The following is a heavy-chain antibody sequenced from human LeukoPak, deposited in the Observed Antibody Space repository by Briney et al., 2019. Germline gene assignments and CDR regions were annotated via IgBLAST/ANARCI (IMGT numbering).Heavy chain of an antibody. CDR1: GYSFTSYG. J-gene: IGHJ3*02. V-gene: IGHV1-18*01. Sequence: GESLKISCKGSGYSFTSYGISWVRQAPGQGLEWMGWISAYNGNTNYAQKLQGRVTMTTDTSTSTAYMELRSLRSDDTAVYYCARLHFDWLLRPDAFDIWGQGTMVTVSS. CDR3: ARLHFDWLLRPDAFDI. D-gene: IGHD3-9*01. CDR2: ISAYNGNT.